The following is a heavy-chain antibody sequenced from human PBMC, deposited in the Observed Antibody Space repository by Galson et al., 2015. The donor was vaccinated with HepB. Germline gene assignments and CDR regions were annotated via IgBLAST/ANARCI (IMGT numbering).Heavy chain of an antibody. CDR3: ARASLEARPGPYYYYYYMDV. Sequence: SLRLSCAASGFTFSSYAMSWVRQAPGKGLEWVSAISGSGGSTYYADSVKGRFTISRDNSKNTLYLQMNSLRAEDTAVYYCARASLEARPGPYYYYYYMDVWGKGTTVTVSS. V-gene: IGHV3-23*01. CDR1: GFTFSSYA. CDR2: ISGSGGST. J-gene: IGHJ6*03. D-gene: IGHD1-1*01.